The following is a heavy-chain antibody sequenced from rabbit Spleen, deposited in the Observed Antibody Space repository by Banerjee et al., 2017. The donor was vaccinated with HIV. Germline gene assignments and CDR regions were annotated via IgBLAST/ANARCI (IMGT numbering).Heavy chain of an antibody. D-gene: IGHD8-1*01. CDR1: GLSFSSNW. CDR2: IDTSYGDT. V-gene: IGHV1S45*01. Sequence: LEESGGGLVKPGGTLTLTCTVSGLSFSSNWICWVRQAPGKGLEWIACIDTSYGDTDYANWPKGRFTISKTSSTTVTVQMTSLTAADTATYFCARDLAGGAYYFRLWGPGTLVTVS. J-gene: IGHJ4*01. CDR3: ARDLAGGAYYFRL.